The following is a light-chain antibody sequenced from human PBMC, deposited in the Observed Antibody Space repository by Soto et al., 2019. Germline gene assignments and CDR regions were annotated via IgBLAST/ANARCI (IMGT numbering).Light chain of an antibody. CDR3: CSYAGSMTWV. J-gene: IGLJ3*02. V-gene: IGLV2-23*01. Sequence: QSALTQPASVSGSPGQSITISCTGSSSDVGRYTFVSWYQHHPDKAPKLMIYEATKRPSGVSHRFSGSKSGTTASLTISGLQAEDEGEYYCCSYAGSMTWVFGGGTKLTVL. CDR1: SSDVGRYTF. CDR2: EAT.